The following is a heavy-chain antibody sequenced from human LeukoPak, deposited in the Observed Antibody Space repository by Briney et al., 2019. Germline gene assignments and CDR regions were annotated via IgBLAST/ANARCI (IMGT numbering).Heavy chain of an antibody. Sequence: GGSLRLSCAASGFTFSSYSMNWVRQAPGKGLEWVSSISSLSSYIYYADSLKGRFTISRDNAKNSLYLQMNSLRAEDTAVYYCARGGPRDGYDYWGQGTLVTVSS. J-gene: IGHJ4*02. D-gene: IGHD5-18*01. CDR2: ISSLSSYI. V-gene: IGHV3-21*01. CDR1: GFTFSSYS. CDR3: ARGGPRDGYDY.